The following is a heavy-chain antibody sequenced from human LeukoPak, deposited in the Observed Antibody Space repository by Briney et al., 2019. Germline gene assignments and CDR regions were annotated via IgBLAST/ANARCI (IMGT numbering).Heavy chain of an antibody. CDR1: GDSVSSNRAV. V-gene: IGHV6-1*01. Sequence: SQTLSLTCAISGDSVSSNRAVWNWIRQSPSRGLEWLGRTYYRSTWYNDYAVSVRGRITVNPDTSKNQFSLHLNSVTPEDTAVYYCARRLTQYDCFDPWGQGILVTVSS. J-gene: IGHJ5*02. CDR3: ARRLTQYDCFDP. CDR2: TYYRSTWYN. D-gene: IGHD2-2*01.